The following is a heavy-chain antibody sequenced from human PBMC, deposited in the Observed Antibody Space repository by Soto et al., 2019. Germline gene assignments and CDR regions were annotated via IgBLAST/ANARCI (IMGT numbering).Heavy chain of an antibody. CDR3: AVSAGGYDSVDAFDI. CDR1: GGSISSGGYA. CDR2: IYHSGST. Sequence: QLQLQESGSGLVKPSQTLSLTCAVSGGSISSGGYAWSWIRQPPGKGLEWIGYIYHSGSTYYNPSLESRVTISVDRSKIQCSPKLSSVTAADTAVYYCAVSAGGYDSVDAFDIWGQGTMVTVSS. D-gene: IGHD5-12*01. J-gene: IGHJ3*02. V-gene: IGHV4-30-2*01.